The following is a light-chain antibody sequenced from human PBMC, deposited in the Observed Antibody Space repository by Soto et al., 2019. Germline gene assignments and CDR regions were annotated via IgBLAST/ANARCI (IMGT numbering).Light chain of an antibody. Sequence: IVLTQSPGTLSLSPGERATLSFRASQSVSSSYLAWYQQKPGQAPRLLIYGASSRATGIPDRFSGSGSGTDFTLTSSRLEPEDFAVYYCQQYGSSPPIAFGQGTRLEIK. V-gene: IGKV3-20*01. CDR3: QQYGSSPPIA. CDR2: GAS. CDR1: QSVSSSY. J-gene: IGKJ5*01.